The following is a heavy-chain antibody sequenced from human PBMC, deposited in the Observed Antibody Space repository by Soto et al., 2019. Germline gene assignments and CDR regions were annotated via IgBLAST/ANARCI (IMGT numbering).Heavy chain of an antibody. V-gene: IGHV3-21*01. D-gene: IGHD3-22*01. CDR3: ARLTVNDVSGYYCY. CDR1: GFTFSSYG. J-gene: IGHJ4*02. Sequence: EVQLVESGGGLVKPGGSLRLSCAASGFTFSSYGMNWVRQAPGKRLEWVSSISSSSSYIYYADSVKGRFTISRDNARNYLHLQMNSLRAENTAVYYCARLTVNDVSGYYCYWGQETLVTVSS. CDR2: ISSSSSYI.